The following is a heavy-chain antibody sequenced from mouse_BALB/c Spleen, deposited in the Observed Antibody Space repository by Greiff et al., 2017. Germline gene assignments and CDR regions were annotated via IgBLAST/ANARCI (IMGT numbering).Heavy chain of an antibody. D-gene: IGHD2-14*01. CDR1: GYTFTSYY. CDR3: ARKEVRRAMDY. Sequence: QVQLQQSGPELVKPGASVRISCKASGYTFTSYYIHWVKQRPGQGLEWIGWIYPGNVNTKYNEKFKGKATLTADKSSSTAYMQLSSLTSEDSAVYFCARKEVRRAMDYWGQGTSVTVSS. J-gene: IGHJ4*01. CDR2: IYPGNVNT. V-gene: IGHV1S56*01.